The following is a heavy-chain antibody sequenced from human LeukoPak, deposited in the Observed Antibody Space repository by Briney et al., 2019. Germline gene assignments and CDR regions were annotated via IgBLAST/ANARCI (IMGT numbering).Heavy chain of an antibody. D-gene: IGHD4-17*01. CDR3: AKNFYGDYNVFFDY. Sequence: GGSLRLSCAASGFTFSSYVMGWVRQAPGKGLEWVSALSGSGGSTYYADSVRGRFTISRDNSKSTLYLQMNSLRAEDTVIYYCAKNFYGDYNVFFDYWGQGTMVTVSS. CDR1: GFTFSSYV. CDR2: LSGSGGST. J-gene: IGHJ4*02. V-gene: IGHV3-23*01.